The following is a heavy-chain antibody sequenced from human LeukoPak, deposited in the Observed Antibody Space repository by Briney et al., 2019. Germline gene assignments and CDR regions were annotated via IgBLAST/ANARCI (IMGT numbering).Heavy chain of an antibody. CDR2: IYYSGST. CDR3: AREGVGYCSGGSCHSDAFDI. CDR1: GGSISSYY. Sequence: SETLSLTCTVSGGSISSYYWSWIRQPPGKGLEWIGYIYYSGSTNYNPSLKSRVTISVDTSKNQFSLKLSSVTAADTAVYYCAREGVGYCSGGSCHSDAFDIWGQGTMVTVSS. D-gene: IGHD2-15*01. V-gene: IGHV4-59*01. J-gene: IGHJ3*02.